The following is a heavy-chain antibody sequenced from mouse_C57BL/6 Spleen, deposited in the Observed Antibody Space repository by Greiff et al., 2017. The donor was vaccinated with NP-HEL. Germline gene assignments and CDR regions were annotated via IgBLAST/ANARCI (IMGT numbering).Heavy chain of an antibody. J-gene: IGHJ3*01. CDR3: ARRGYGSSYVGWFAY. CDR2: IHPNSGST. V-gene: IGHV1-64*01. D-gene: IGHD1-1*01. CDR1: GYTFTSYW. Sequence: QVQLQQPGAELVKPGASVKLSCKASGYTFTSYWMHWVKQRPGQGLEWIGMIHPNSGSTNYNEKFKSKATLTVDKSSSTAYMQLSSLTSEDSAVYYCARRGYGSSYVGWFAYWGQGTLVTVSA.